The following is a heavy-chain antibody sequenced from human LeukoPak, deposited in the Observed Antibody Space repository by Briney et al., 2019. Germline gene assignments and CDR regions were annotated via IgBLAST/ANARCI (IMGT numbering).Heavy chain of an antibody. J-gene: IGHJ4*02. CDR1: GGTFSSYA. CDR2: IIPILGIA. D-gene: IGHD3-10*01. CDR3: ARNAYYGSGSYYDY. Sequence: SVKVSCKASGGTFSSYAISWVRQAPGQGLEWMGRIIPILGIANYAQKFQGRVTITADKSTSTAYMELSSLRSEDTAVYYCARNAYYGSGSYYDYWGQGTLVTVSS. V-gene: IGHV1-69*04.